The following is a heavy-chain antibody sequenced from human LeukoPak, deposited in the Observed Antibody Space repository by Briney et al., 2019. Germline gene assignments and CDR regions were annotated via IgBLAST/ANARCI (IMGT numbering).Heavy chain of an antibody. V-gene: IGHV3-7*01. Sequence: GGSLRLSCAASGFTFSSHWMSWVRQAPGKGLEWVANIKQDGSEKYYVDSVKGRFTISRDNAKNSLYLQMNSLRAEDTAVYYCARPSSGWSNWGQGTLATVSS. CDR1: GFTFSSHW. CDR2: IKQDGSEK. D-gene: IGHD6-19*01. J-gene: IGHJ4*02. CDR3: ARPSSGWSN.